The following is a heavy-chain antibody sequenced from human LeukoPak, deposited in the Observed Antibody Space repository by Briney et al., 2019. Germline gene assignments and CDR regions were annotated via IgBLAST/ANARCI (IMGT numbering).Heavy chain of an antibody. CDR1: GGTFSSYA. J-gene: IGHJ1*01. CDR3: AREAYYYDSSGYYYVKLAEYFQH. CDR2: IIPIFGTA. V-gene: IGHV1-69*05. Sequence: ASVKVSCKASGGTFSSYAISWVRQAPGQGLEWMGRIIPIFGTANYAQKFQGGVTITTDESTSTAYMELSSLRSEDTAVYYCAREAYYYDSSGYYYVKLAEYFQHWGQGTLVTVSS. D-gene: IGHD3-22*01.